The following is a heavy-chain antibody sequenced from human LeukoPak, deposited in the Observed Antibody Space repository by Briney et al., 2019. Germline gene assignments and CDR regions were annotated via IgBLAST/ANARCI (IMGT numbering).Heavy chain of an antibody. V-gene: IGHV1-69*13. CDR2: IIPIFGTA. CDR1: GGTFSSYA. D-gene: IGHD6-19*01. CDR3: ARGYKPAYSTGWSIFDY. Sequence: ASVKVSCKASGGTFSSYAISWVRQAPGQGLEWMGGIIPIFGTANYAQKFQGRVTITADESTSTAYMELSSLRSEDTAVYYCARGYKPAYSTGWSIFDYWGQGTLVTVSS. J-gene: IGHJ4*02.